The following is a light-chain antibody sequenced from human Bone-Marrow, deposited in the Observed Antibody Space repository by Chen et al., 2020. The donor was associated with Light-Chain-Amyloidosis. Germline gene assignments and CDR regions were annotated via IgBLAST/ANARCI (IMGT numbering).Light chain of an antibody. V-gene: IGKV3-20*01. CDR2: GAS. J-gene: IGKJ1*01. CDR1: QSLTKTY. CDR3: QQYGSSPTT. Sequence: EIVLTQSPGTLSLSPGERATLSCRASQSLTKTYLAWYQQKPGQAPRLLIYGASSRATGIPDRFSGSASGTDFTLTISRLEPEDFAVYYCQQYGSSPTTFGQGTKVEIE.